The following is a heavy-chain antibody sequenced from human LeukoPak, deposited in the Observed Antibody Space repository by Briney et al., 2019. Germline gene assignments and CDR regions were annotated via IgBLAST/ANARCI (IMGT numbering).Heavy chain of an antibody. CDR2: IIPILGIA. CDR1: GGTFSSYA. D-gene: IGHD3-16*01. V-gene: IGHV1-69*04. Sequence: GASVKVSCKASGGTFSSYAISWVRQAPGQGLEWMGRIIPILGIANYAQKFQDRVTITADKSTSTAYMELSSLRSEDTAVYYCARGFRGKDWYFDLWGRGTLVTVSS. J-gene: IGHJ2*01. CDR3: ARGFRGKDWYFDL.